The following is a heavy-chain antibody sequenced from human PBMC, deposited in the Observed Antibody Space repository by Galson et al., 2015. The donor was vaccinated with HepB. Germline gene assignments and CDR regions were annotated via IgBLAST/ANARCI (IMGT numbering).Heavy chain of an antibody. Sequence: SLRLSCAASGFTFSSYSMNWVRQAPGKGLEWVSSISSSSSYIYYADSVKGRFTISRDNAKNSLYLQINSLRAEDTAVYYCARDREEATSDYWGQGTLVTVSS. CDR1: GFTFSSYS. CDR2: ISSSSSYI. CDR3: ARDREEATSDY. V-gene: IGHV3-21*01. D-gene: IGHD1-26*01. J-gene: IGHJ4*02.